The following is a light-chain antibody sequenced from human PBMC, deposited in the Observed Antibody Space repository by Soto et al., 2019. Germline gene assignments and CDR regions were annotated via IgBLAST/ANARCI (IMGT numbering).Light chain of an antibody. CDR1: QSISSW. Sequence: DIQMTQSPSTLSASVGDRVTITCLASQSISSWLAWYQQKPGKAPKLLIYDASSLESGVPSRFSGSGSGTEFTLTISSLQPDDFATYYCQQYNSYRLTFGGGTKVDIK. V-gene: IGKV1-5*01. CDR2: DAS. J-gene: IGKJ4*01. CDR3: QQYNSYRLT.